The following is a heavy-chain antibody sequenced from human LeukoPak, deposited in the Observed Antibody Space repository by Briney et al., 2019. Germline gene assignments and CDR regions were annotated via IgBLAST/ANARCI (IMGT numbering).Heavy chain of an antibody. Sequence: PGGSLRLSCAASGFTFDDYAMHWVRQAPGKGLEWVSGISWSSGSIGYADSVKGRFTISRDNAKNSLYLQMNSLRAEDTALYYCAKDYYDSSGYLFDYWGQGTLVTVSS. V-gene: IGHV3-9*01. CDR2: ISWSSGSI. J-gene: IGHJ4*02. D-gene: IGHD3-22*01. CDR1: GFTFDDYA. CDR3: AKDYYDSSGYLFDY.